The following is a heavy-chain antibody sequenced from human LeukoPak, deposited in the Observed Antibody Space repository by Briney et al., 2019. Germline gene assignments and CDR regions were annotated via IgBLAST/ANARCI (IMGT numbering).Heavy chain of an antibody. D-gene: IGHD1-26*01. CDR3: ARDQGGATSY. Sequence: QAGGSLRLSCAASGFIVSSDYLTWVRLAPGKGLECVSVIYSGIDTYYADSVKGRFTLSRDNAKNSVYLQMDSLRAEDTAVYYCARDQGGATSYWGQGTLVTVSS. CDR1: GFIVSSDY. J-gene: IGHJ4*02. CDR2: IYSGIDT. V-gene: IGHV3-66*01.